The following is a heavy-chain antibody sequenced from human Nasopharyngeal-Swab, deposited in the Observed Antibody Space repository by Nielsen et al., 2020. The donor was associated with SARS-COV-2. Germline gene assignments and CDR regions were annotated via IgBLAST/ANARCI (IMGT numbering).Heavy chain of an antibody. Sequence: ASVKVSCKASGYTFTSYYMHWVRQAPGQGLEWMGRINPSGGSTSYAQKFQGRVTMTRDTSTSTVYMELSSLRSEDTAVYYCARGNCIGGSCYSNDAFDIWGQGTMVTVSS. J-gene: IGHJ3*02. CDR3: ARGNCIGGSCYSNDAFDI. CDR2: INPSGGST. CDR1: GYTFTSYY. V-gene: IGHV1-46*01. D-gene: IGHD2-15*01.